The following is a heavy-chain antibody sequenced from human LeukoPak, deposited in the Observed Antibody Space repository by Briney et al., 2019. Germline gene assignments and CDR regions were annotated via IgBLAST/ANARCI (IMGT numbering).Heavy chain of an antibody. Sequence: PSETLSLTCSVSGGSITKNGYYWGWIRQSPETGLEWIGSMHYSGSTYYNPSLNSRVTISVDTSKNQFSLKLTSVTAADTAVYYCCGSGWFAGPFGYWGQGALVAVSS. CDR2: MHYSGST. CDR3: CGSGWFAGPFGY. D-gene: IGHD6-19*01. CDR1: GGSITKNGYY. J-gene: IGHJ4*02. V-gene: IGHV4-39*07.